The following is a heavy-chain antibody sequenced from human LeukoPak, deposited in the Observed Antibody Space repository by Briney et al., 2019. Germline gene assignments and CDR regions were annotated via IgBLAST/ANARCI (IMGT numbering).Heavy chain of an antibody. CDR3: ARVAGAYAFDI. V-gene: IGHV4-59*01. D-gene: IGHD4/OR15-4a*01. CDR2: IYYSGST. Sequence: SETLSLTCTVSGGSISSYYWSWIRQPPGKGLEWIGYIYYSGSTNYNPSLKSRVTISVDTSKNQFSLKPSSVTAADTAVYYCARVAGAYAFDIWGQGTMVTVSS. CDR1: GGSISSYY. J-gene: IGHJ3*02.